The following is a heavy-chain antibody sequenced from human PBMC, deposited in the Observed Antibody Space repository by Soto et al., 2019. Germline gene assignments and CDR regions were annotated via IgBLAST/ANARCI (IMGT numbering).Heavy chain of an antibody. D-gene: IGHD3-3*01. V-gene: IGHV4-31*02. CDR3: ARADEGSGSGSYEYGMDV. Sequence: WSWIRQHPGKGLEWIGYIYYSGSTYYNPSLKSRVTISVDTSKNQFSLKLSSVTAADTAVYYCARADEGSGSGSYEYGMDVWGQGTTVTVSS. CDR2: IYYSGST. J-gene: IGHJ6*02.